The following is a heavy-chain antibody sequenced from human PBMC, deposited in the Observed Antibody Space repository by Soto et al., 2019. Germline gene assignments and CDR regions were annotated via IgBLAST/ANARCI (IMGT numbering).Heavy chain of an antibody. Sequence: ASVKVSCKASGYTFTSYDINWVRQATGQGLEWMGWMNPNSGNTGYAQKFQGRVTMTRNTSISTAYMERSSLRSEDTAVYYCARVGRFRAAAGNRDDYYYGMDVWGQGTTVTVSS. D-gene: IGHD6-13*01. CDR1: GYTFTSYD. V-gene: IGHV1-8*01. J-gene: IGHJ6*02. CDR2: MNPNSGNT. CDR3: ARVGRFRAAAGNRDDYYYGMDV.